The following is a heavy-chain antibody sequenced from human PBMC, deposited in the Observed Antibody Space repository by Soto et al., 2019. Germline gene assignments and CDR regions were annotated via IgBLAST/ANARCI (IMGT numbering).Heavy chain of an antibody. J-gene: IGHJ6*03. V-gene: IGHV3-49*03. CDR3: TRDGPMDYDFWSGYLNYYYYYYMDV. D-gene: IGHD3-3*01. CDR1: GFTFGDYA. Sequence: PGGSLRLSCTASGFTFGDYAMSWFRQAPGKGLEWVGFIRSKAYGGTTEYAASVKGRFTISRDDSKSIAYLQMNSLKTEDTAVYCCTRDGPMDYDFWSGYLNYYYYYYMDVWGKGTTVTVSS. CDR2: IRSKAYGGTT.